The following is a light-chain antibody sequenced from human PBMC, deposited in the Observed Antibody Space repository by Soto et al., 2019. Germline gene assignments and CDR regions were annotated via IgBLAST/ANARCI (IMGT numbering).Light chain of an antibody. CDR1: QNLSSGY. CDR3: QQYDTSPRT. CDR2: AAS. J-gene: IGKJ1*01. Sequence: EIVLTQSPGTLSLSPGEGATLSCRASQNLSSGYLAWYQQKPGQAPRILIYAASSRAPGIPDRFSGSGSGTDFTLTIRRMETEDFVVYYCQQYDTSPRTFGQGTKVDIK. V-gene: IGKV3-20*01.